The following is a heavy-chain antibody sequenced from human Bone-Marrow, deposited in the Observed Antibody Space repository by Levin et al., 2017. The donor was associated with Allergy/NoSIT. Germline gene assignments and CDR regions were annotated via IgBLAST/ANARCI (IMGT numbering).Heavy chain of an antibody. D-gene: IGHD1-26*01. J-gene: IGHJ3*02. CDR1: GGSYSGYY. CDR3: SRGRSSYYPNDAFDI. Sequence: SETLSLTCSVYGGSYSGYYLNWIRQPPGKGLEWIWEINHSGITNYNPSLSTRVTISHDTSTKQISLRLTSVTAADTAVYYCSRGRSSYYPNDAFDIWGRGTLVTVSS. V-gene: IGHV4-34*01. CDR2: INHSGIT.